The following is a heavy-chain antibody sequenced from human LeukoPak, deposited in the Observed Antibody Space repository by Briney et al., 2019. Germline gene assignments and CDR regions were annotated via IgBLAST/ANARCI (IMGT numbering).Heavy chain of an antibody. CDR2: FSGAGDYT. CDR1: GFNFSSYA. V-gene: IGHV3-23*01. D-gene: IGHD3-3*01. CDR3: AKHPYNDFWSGYYKGFDY. J-gene: IGHJ4*02. Sequence: PVGSLRLSCAASGFNFSSYAMSWVRQAPGKGLEWVSSFSGAGDYTHSADSVKGRFIISRDNSKNTLYLQMNSLRVEDTAVYYCAKHPYNDFWSGYYKGFDYWGQGTLVTVSS.